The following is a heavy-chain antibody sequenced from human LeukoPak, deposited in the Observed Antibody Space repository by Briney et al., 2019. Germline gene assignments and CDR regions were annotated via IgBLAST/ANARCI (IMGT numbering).Heavy chain of an antibody. Sequence: GGSLRLSCAASGSTFSSYAMSWVRQAPGKGLEWVSAISGSGGSTYYADSVKGRFTISRDNSKNTLYLQMNSLRAEDTAVYYCAKEWSYYGSGSYGNNWFDPWGQGTLVTVSS. D-gene: IGHD3-10*01. J-gene: IGHJ5*02. CDR1: GSTFSSYA. V-gene: IGHV3-23*01. CDR2: ISGSGGST. CDR3: AKEWSYYGSGSYGNNWFDP.